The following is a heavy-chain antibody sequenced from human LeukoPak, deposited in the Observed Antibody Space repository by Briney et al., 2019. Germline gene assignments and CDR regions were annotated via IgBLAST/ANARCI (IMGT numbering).Heavy chain of an antibody. Sequence: GGSLRLSCAASGFTFSSYGMHWVRQAPGKGLEWVAVIWYDGSNKYYADSVKGRFTTSRDNSKNTLYLQMNSLRAEDTAVYYCANADGYYGSGSYDYWGQGTLVTVSS. CDR3: ANADGYYGSGSYDY. J-gene: IGHJ4*02. D-gene: IGHD3-10*01. CDR1: GFTFSSYG. V-gene: IGHV3-33*06. CDR2: IWYDGSNK.